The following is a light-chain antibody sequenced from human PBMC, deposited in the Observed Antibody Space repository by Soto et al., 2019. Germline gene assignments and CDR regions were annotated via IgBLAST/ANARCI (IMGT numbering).Light chain of an antibody. CDR3: SSYTTASTPVV. CDR1: SGDIGGYNY. Sequence: QSALTQPASVSGSPGQSITISCTGTSGDIGGYNYVSWYQQHPGKAPKLLISEVTNRPSGVSNRFSGSKSDNTASLTISGLQSEDEADYYCSSYTTASTPVVFGGGTQLTVL. J-gene: IGLJ2*01. V-gene: IGLV2-14*01. CDR2: EVT.